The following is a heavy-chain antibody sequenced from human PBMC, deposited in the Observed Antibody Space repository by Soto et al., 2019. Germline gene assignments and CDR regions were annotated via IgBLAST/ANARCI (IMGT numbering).Heavy chain of an antibody. V-gene: IGHV1-2*02. CDR2: INCKTGQT. CDR3: GRDSAILPGSYFDY. J-gene: IGHJ4*02. Sequence: QVQLVQAGAEMKEPGAAVKVSCKASGYTFTDYYIHWVRQAPGQGLEWMAWINCKTGQTRYAQKFQGRLTVTSDTSITTSPMDLSGLRFADAATYYCGRDSAILPGSYFDYWGQGSLVSVSS. CDR1: GYTFTDYY. D-gene: IGHD2-21*02.